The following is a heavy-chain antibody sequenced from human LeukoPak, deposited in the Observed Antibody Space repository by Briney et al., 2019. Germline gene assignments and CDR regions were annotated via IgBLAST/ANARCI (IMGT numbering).Heavy chain of an antibody. CDR1: GYTFTSYD. Sequence: GASVKVSCKASGYTFTSYDINWVRQATGQGLELMGWMNPNSGNTGYAQKVQGRVTITMNTSISTAYMELSSLRSEDTAVYYCARGGYCSGGSCYLVYWGQGTLVTVSS. CDR2: MNPNSGNT. J-gene: IGHJ4*02. CDR3: ARGGYCSGGSCYLVY. V-gene: IGHV1-8*03. D-gene: IGHD2-15*01.